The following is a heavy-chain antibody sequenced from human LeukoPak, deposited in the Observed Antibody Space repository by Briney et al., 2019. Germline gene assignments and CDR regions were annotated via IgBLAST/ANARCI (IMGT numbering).Heavy chain of an antibody. V-gene: IGHV3-23*01. D-gene: IGHD5-12*01. CDR3: AKCGNSGCHLIDY. J-gene: IGHJ4*02. CDR1: AFTFTTNA. CDR2: ISGRTGGT. Sequence: PGGSLRLSCAASAFTFTTNAMSWVRQAAGKGLEWVSAISGRTGGTYCADSVKGRFTISRDNSKSTLYLQMDSLRAEDAAVYYCAKCGNSGCHLIDYWGQGTLVTVSS.